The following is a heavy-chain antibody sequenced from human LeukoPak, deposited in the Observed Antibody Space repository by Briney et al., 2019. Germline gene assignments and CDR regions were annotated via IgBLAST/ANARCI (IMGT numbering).Heavy chain of an antibody. CDR1: RYTFTGYY. CDR3: AREQVAGIEYFDY. CDR2: INPNSGGT. V-gene: IGHV1-2*02. Sequence: GSVKVSCKASRYTFTGYYMHWVRQAPGQGLEWMGWINPNSGGTNYAQKFQGRVTMTRDTSISTAYMELSRLRSDDTAVYYCAREQVAGIEYFDYWGQGTLVTVSS. D-gene: IGHD6-19*01. J-gene: IGHJ4*02.